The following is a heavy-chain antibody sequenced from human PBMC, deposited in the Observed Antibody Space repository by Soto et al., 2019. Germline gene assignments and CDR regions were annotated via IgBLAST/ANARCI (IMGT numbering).Heavy chain of an antibody. CDR3: ARENVPHGGISNVADY. CDR2: INPGGGRP. D-gene: IGHD2-15*01. V-gene: IGHV1-46*01. J-gene: IGHJ4*02. CDR1: GYTFTSYY. Sequence: QVQLVQSGAEVKRPGASVKVSCTASGYTFTSYYMHWGRQAPGQGPEWVGIINPGGGRPKYAQTCQGRVTMTTDTDTNSVYMELSSLQSSDTAVYYCARENVPHGGISNVADYWGQGTQVIVSS.